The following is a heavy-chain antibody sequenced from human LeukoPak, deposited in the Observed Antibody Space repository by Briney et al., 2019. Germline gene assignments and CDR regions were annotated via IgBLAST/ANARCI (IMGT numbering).Heavy chain of an antibody. CDR2: IYHSGST. Sequence: PSETLSLTCAVSGGSISSGGYSWSWIRQPPGKGLEWIGYIYHSGSTYYNPSLKSRVTISVDRSKNQSSLKLSSVTAADTAVYYCAVLSVLLHAFDIWGQGTMVTVSS. CDR1: GGSISSGGYS. CDR3: AVLSVLLHAFDI. V-gene: IGHV4-30-2*01. D-gene: IGHD3-10*01. J-gene: IGHJ3*02.